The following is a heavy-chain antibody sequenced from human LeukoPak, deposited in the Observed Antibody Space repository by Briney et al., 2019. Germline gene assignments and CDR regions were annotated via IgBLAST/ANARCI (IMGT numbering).Heavy chain of an antibody. J-gene: IGHJ4*02. CDR3: AKVTSEAAWWLRSPY. Sequence: GGSLRLSCAASGFTFSSYAMSWVRQTPGKGLEWVSAISGSGGSTYYADSVKGRFTISRDNSKNTLYPQMNSLRAEDTAVYYCAKVTSEAAWWLRSPYWGQGTLVTVSS. D-gene: IGHD5-12*01. CDR1: GFTFSSYA. CDR2: ISGSGGST. V-gene: IGHV3-23*01.